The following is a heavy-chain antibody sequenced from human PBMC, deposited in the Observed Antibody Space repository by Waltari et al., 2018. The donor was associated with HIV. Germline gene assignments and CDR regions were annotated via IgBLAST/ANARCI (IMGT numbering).Heavy chain of an antibody. J-gene: IGHJ3*02. D-gene: IGHD5-12*01. CDR2: ISWNSGRT. CDR3: ARGSEYSGYADAFDI. V-gene: IGHV3-9*01. CDR1: GFNFEDFA. Sequence: EVQLVESGGGLAQPGLSLTLSCGASGFNFEDFAMHWVRQAPGEGLEWVSGISWNSGRTEYADSVKGRFTVSRDNAKNSLYLQMNSLRAEDTAIYYCARGSEYSGYADAFDIWGQGTMVTVSS.